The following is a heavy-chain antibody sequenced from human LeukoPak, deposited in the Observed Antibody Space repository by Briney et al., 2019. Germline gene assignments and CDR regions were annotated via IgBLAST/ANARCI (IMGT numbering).Heavy chain of an antibody. V-gene: IGHV1-2*04. Sequence: ASVKASCKASGYTFTGYYMHWVRQSPGQGLEWMGWINPNSGGTNYAQKFQGWVTMTRDTSISTAYMELSSLRSEDTAVYYCARERNQWSQQGDVVYWGQGTLVTVSS. CDR2: INPNSGGT. D-gene: IGHD2-15*01. CDR1: GYTFTGYY. CDR3: ARERNQWSQQGDVVY. J-gene: IGHJ4*02.